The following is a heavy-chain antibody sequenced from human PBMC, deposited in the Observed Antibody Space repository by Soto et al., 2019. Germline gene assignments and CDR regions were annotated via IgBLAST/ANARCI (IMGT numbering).Heavy chain of an antibody. D-gene: IGHD2-15*01. CDR2: IYFRGNS. J-gene: IGHJ4*02. CDR1: GDSITSSPYY. V-gene: IGHV4-30-4*01. CDR3: ARSGGSNSWYGVFDF. Sequence: QVQLQESGPGLVKPSQTLSVTCTVSGDSITSSPYYWSWVRQLPGRGLEWIGYIYFRGNSYYNPSLKSRVTISLDRSKNQFSLELNFVTAADTAVYYCARSGGSNSWYGVFDFWGQGTLVNVSS.